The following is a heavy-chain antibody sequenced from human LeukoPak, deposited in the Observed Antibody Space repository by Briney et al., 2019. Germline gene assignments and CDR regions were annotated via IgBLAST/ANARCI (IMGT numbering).Heavy chain of an antibody. D-gene: IGHD1-26*01. CDR3: ARDNSGSHDAFDI. CDR2: IYYSGST. V-gene: IGHV4-39*02. CDR1: DGSISSSSYY. J-gene: IGHJ3*02. Sequence: SETLSLTCTVSDGSISSSSYYWGWIRQPPGKGLEWIGSIYYSGSTYYNPSLKSRVTISVDTSKNQFSLKLSSVTAADTAVYYCARDNSGSHDAFDIWGQGTMVTVSS.